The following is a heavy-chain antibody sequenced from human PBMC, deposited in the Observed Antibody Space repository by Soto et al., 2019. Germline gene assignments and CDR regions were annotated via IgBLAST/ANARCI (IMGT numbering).Heavy chain of an antibody. V-gene: IGHV3-30-3*01. CDR2: ISYDGSNK. CDR3: ASGGAGAFDY. J-gene: IGHJ4*02. Sequence: GGSLRLSCAASGFTFSSYAMHWVRQAPGKGLEWVAVISYDGSNKYYADSVKGRFTISRDNSKNTLYLQMNSLRAEDTAVYYCASGGAGAFDYWGQGTLVTGSS. D-gene: IGHD1-26*01. CDR1: GFTFSSYA.